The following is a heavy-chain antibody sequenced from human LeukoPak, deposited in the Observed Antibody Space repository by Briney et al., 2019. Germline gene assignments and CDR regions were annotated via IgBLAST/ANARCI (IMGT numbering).Heavy chain of an antibody. Sequence: SETLSLTCAVSGYSISSGYYWGWFRQPPGKGLEWIGIIYHSGSTYYNPSLKSRVTISLDTCKNQFSLKLSSVTAADTAVYYCARDHRIVVVTAAMSNWFDPWGQGTLVTVSS. CDR3: ARDHRIVVVTAAMSNWFDP. J-gene: IGHJ5*02. V-gene: IGHV4-38-2*02. CDR1: GYSISSGYY. CDR2: IYHSGST. D-gene: IGHD2-2*01.